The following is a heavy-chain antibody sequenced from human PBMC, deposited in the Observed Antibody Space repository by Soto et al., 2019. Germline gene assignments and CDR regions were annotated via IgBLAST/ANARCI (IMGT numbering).Heavy chain of an antibody. CDR1: GGTFSSYA. CDR3: AREHTIFGVAPNWFDP. V-gene: IGHV1-69*01. CDR2: IIPIFGTA. J-gene: IGHJ5*02. Sequence: QVQLVQSGAEVKKPGSSVKVSCKASGGTFSSYAISWVRQAPGQGLEWMGGIIPIFGTANYAQKFQGSVTITADESTSTAYMELSSLRSEDTAVYYCAREHTIFGVAPNWFDPWGQGTLVTVSS. D-gene: IGHD3-3*01.